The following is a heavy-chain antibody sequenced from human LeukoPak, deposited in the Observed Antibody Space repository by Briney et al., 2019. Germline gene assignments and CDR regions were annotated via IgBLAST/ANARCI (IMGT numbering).Heavy chain of an antibody. CDR1: GFTFSSNG. J-gene: IGHJ4*02. Sequence: GGSLRLSCAASGFTFSSNGMQWVRQAPGKGLEWVALIWYDGSKKYYADSVKGRFTISRDNSEHTLYLQLNSLRAEDTAIYYCARLQGVSTFDYWGQGTLVTVSS. CDR2: IWYDGSKK. CDR3: ARLQGVSTFDY. D-gene: IGHD5/OR15-5a*01. V-gene: IGHV3-33*01.